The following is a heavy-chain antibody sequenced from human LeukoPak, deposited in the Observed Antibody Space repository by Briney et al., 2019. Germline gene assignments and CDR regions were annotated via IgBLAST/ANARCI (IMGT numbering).Heavy chain of an antibody. D-gene: IGHD4-17*01. CDR3: ARDPATVTSYFDY. CDR1: GFTFSTSV. CDR2: IWYDGSNK. Sequence: GGSLRLSCAASGFTFSTSVMHWVRQAPGKGLEWVAVIWYDGSNKYYADSVKGRFTISRDNSKNTLYLQMNSLRAEDTAVYYCARDPATVTSYFDYWGQGTLVTVSS. V-gene: IGHV3-33*08. J-gene: IGHJ4*02.